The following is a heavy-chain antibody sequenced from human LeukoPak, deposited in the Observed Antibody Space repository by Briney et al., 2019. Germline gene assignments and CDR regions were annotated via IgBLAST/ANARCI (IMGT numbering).Heavy chain of an antibody. Sequence: GGSLRLSCAASGFTFSRYWMAWVRQAPGKGLEWVANIKHDGSDEYYVDSVKGRFTISRDNAKNSLYLQLNSLRAEDTAVYYCARSARGVIFDVWGKGTTVIVSS. V-gene: IGHV3-7*01. CDR2: IKHDGSDE. D-gene: IGHD3-10*01. CDR3: ARSARGVIFDV. J-gene: IGHJ6*04. CDR1: GFTFSRYW.